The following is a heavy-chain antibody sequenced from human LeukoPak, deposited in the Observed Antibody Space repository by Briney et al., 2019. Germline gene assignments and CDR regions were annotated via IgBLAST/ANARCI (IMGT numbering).Heavy chain of an antibody. CDR1: GFSFSSYS. V-gene: IGHV3-21*01. CDR3: SSSSRGY. CDR2: IGSTSYYI. Sequence: GGSLRLSCAASGFSFSSYSMNWVRQAPGKGLEWVSSIGSTSYYIHYADSVKGRFTISRDNAKNSLYLQMNSLRAEDTAVYYCSSSSRGYWGQGTLVTVS. J-gene: IGHJ4*02. D-gene: IGHD6-6*01.